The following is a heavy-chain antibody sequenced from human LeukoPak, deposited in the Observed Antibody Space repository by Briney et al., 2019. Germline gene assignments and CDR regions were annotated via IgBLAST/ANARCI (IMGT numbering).Heavy chain of an antibody. CDR1: GFTFSSYW. Sequence: GGSLRLSCAASGFTFSSYWMSWVRQAPGKGLEWVANIKQDGSEKYYVDSLKGRFTISRDNAKNSLYLQMNSLRAEDTAVYYCARYRCSKTSCFFDYWGQGTLVTVSS. D-gene: IGHD2-2*01. V-gene: IGHV3-7*01. CDR2: IKQDGSEK. CDR3: ARYRCSKTSCFFDY. J-gene: IGHJ4*02.